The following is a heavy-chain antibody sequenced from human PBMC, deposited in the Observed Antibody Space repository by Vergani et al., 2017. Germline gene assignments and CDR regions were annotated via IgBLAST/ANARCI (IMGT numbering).Heavy chain of an antibody. CDR3: ARDPHYYYDSSGYYLGAFDI. V-gene: IGHV4-4*07. D-gene: IGHD3-22*01. Sequence: QVQLQESGPGLVKPSETLSLTCTVSGGSISSYYWSWIQQPAGKGLEWIGRIYTSGSTNYNPSLKSRVTMSVDTSKNQFSLKLSSVTAADTAVYYCARDPHYYYDSSGYYLGAFDIWGQGTMVTVSS. CDR2: IYTSGST. J-gene: IGHJ3*02. CDR1: GGSISSYY.